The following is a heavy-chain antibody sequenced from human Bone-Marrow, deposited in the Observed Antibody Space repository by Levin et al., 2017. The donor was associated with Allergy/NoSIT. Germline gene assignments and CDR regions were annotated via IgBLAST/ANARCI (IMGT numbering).Heavy chain of an antibody. D-gene: IGHD3-9*01. J-gene: IGHJ4*02. Sequence: GASVKVSCKASGGTFSSYAISWVRQAPGQGLEWMGGIIPIFGIANYAQKFQGRVTITADKSTSTAYMELSSLRSEDTAVYYCARGLEGYFERLSKWGQGTLVTVSS. CDR1: GGTFSSYA. V-gene: IGHV1-69*10. CDR3: ARGLEGYFERLSK. CDR2: IIPIFGIA.